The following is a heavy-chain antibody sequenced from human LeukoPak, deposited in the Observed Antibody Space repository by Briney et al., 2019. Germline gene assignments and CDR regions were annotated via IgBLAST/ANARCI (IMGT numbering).Heavy chain of an antibody. CDR1: GYSISSGYY. V-gene: IGHV4-38-2*02. D-gene: IGHD6-19*01. CDR3: ARRSSGWSFDP. CDR2: IYHSGST. J-gene: IGHJ5*02. Sequence: SETLSLTCTVSGYSISSGYYWGWIRQPPGKGLEWIGSIYHSGSTYYNPSLKSRVTISVDTSKNQFSLKLSSVTAADTAVYYCARRSSGWSFDPWGQGTLVTVSS.